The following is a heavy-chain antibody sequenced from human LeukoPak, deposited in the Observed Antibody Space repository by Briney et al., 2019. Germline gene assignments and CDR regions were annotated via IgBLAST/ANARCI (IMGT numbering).Heavy chain of an antibody. D-gene: IGHD5-12*01. CDR1: GYTFTGYY. CDR3: ARVVPTTLMNYFDY. Sequence: ASVKVSCKASGYTFTGYYIHWVRQAPGQGLEWMGGIIPIFGSANYAQKFQGRVTITADESTSTAYMELSSLRSADTAVYYCARVVPTTLMNYFDYWGQGTRVTVSS. CDR2: IIPIFGSA. V-gene: IGHV1-69*13. J-gene: IGHJ4*02.